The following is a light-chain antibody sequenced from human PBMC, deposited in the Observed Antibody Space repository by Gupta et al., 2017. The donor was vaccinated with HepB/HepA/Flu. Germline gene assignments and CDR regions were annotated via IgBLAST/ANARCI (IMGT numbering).Light chain of an antibody. CDR1: NIGSKA. CDR2: SDR. CDR3: QVWDSSSDHPRNWV. Sequence: SSEAPQPHSVSVATAPTARTTCAGYNIGSKAVHWYQQKPGQDPVLVIYSDRNRPSGIPERFSGSNPGNTATLTISRIEAGDEADYYCQVWDSSSDHPRNWVFGGGTKLTVL. J-gene: IGLJ3*02. V-gene: IGLV3-12*02.